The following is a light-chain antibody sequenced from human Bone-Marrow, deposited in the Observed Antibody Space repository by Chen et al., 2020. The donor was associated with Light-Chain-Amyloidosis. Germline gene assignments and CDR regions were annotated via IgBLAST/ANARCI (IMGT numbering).Light chain of an antibody. Sequence: DIQMTQSPFSLSAYVGDRVTITCRASQNINNNLAWFQQKPGKAPQSLIYAASRLQSGVPSRFSGSGSGTDFTLTISSLQPEDIATYYCQQYNAYPPAFGQGTRLDIK. CDR1: QNINNN. CDR2: AAS. J-gene: IGKJ5*01. CDR3: QQYNAYPPA. V-gene: IGKV1-16*01.